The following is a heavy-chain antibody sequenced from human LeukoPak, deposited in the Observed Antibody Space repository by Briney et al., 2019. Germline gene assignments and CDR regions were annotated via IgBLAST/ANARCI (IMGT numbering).Heavy chain of an antibody. CDR2: IYYSGST. Sequence: SETLSLTCAVYGASFSGYYWSWIRQPPGKGLEWIGYIYYSGSTYYNPSLKSRVTISVDTSKNQFSLKLSSVTAADTAVYYCARAPPGPYDFWSGYSPGRFYYYYGMDVWGQGTTVTVSS. V-gene: IGHV4-31*11. CDR3: ARAPPGPYDFWSGYSPGRFYYYYGMDV. D-gene: IGHD3-3*01. J-gene: IGHJ6*02. CDR1: GASFSGYY.